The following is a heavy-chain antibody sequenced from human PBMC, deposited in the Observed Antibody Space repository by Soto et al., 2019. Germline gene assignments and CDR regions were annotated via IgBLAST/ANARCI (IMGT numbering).Heavy chain of an antibody. D-gene: IGHD6-19*01. Sequence: PGGSLRLSCAASGFSFSSYGMHWVRQAPGKGLEWVAVALHDGSNKYYAESAKGRFTISRDNSKNTLYLQMNSLRAEDTAVYYCAKDLNGWRERDRAFDIWGQGTMVTVSS. V-gene: IGHV3-30*18. CDR2: ALHDGSNK. J-gene: IGHJ3*02. CDR3: AKDLNGWRERDRAFDI. CDR1: GFSFSSYG.